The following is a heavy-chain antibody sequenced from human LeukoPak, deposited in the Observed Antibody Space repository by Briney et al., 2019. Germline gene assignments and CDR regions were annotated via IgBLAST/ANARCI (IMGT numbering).Heavy chain of an antibody. CDR3: ARDIASYGDYAFDY. CDR2: PSYDERHK. J-gene: IGHJ4*02. D-gene: IGHD4-17*01. V-gene: IGHV3-30*04. Sequence: HTGGSLRLSCAASGSTFSSYAMYWVRKPPARGLGRVPVPSYDERHKYYADSVKGRFTISSDNSKNTLYLQMNSLRAEDTAVYYCARDIASYGDYAFDYWGQGTLVTVSS. CDR1: GSTFSSYA.